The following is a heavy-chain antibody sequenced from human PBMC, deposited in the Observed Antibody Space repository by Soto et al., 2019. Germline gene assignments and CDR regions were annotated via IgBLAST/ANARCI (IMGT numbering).Heavy chain of an antibody. J-gene: IGHJ1*01. Sequence: SETRSLTCAVYARSFSGHYWSWTRQPPGKGLEWIGEINHSGSTNYNPSLMSRVTISVDTSKNQFSLKLSSVTAADTAVYYCAREAAAGTKDFQHWGQGTLVTVSS. CDR2: INHSGST. CDR1: ARSFSGHY. D-gene: IGHD6-13*01. V-gene: IGHV4-34*01. CDR3: AREAAAGTKDFQH.